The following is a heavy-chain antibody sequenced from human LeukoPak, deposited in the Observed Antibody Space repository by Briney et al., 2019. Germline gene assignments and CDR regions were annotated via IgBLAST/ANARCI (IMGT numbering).Heavy chain of an antibody. CDR3: ARLSGVMDV. CDR2: IYHSGST. CDR1: GGSISSSSYY. V-gene: IGHV4-39*07. Sequence: SETLSLTCTVSGGSISSSSYYWGWIRQPPGKGLEWIGSIYHSGSTYYNPSLKSRVTISVDTSKNQFSLKLSSVTAADTAVYYCARLSGVMDVWGKGTTVTVSS. J-gene: IGHJ6*03. D-gene: IGHD3-10*01.